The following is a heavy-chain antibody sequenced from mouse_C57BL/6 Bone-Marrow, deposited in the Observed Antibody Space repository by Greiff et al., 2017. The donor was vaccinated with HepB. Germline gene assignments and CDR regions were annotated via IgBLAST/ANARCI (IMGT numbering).Heavy chain of an antibody. J-gene: IGHJ3*01. CDR3: ARRDSALAY. CDR1: GYTFTSYG. Sequence: VQLQQSGAELARPGASVKLSCKASGYTFTSYGISWVKQRTGQGLEWIGEIYPRSGNTYYNEKFKGKATLTADKSSSTAYMELRSLTSEDSAVYFCARRDSALAYWGQGTLVTVSA. V-gene: IGHV1-81*01. CDR2: IYPRSGNT. D-gene: IGHD3-1*01.